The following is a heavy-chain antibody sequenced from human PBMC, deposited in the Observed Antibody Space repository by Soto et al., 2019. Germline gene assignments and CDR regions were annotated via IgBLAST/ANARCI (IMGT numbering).Heavy chain of an antibody. V-gene: IGHV1-2*04. CDR2: INPNSGGT. D-gene: IGHD3-9*01. CDR1: GYTFTGYY. J-gene: IGHJ4*02. CDR3: ARSPLRYFDWLLFFDY. Sequence: ASVQVSCKASGYTFTGYYMHWVRQAPGQGLEWMGWINPNSGGTNYAQKFQGWVTMTRDTSISTAYMELSRLRSDDTAVYYCARSPLRYFDWLLFFDYWGQGTLVPVSS.